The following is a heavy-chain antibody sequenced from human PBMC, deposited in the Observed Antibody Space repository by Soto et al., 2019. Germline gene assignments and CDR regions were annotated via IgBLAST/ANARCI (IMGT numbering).Heavy chain of an antibody. D-gene: IGHD3-10*01. CDR2: INASSGGT. Sequence: ASVKVSCKACGYSFTSYAMLWVRQAPGQRLEWMGWINASSGGTNYAQKFQGWVTMTRDTSISTAYMELSRLRSDDTAVYYCARDLGYYGSGSYPQWDYYGMDVWGQGTTVTVSS. CDR1: GYSFTSYA. CDR3: ARDLGYYGSGSYPQWDYYGMDV. J-gene: IGHJ6*02. V-gene: IGHV1-2*04.